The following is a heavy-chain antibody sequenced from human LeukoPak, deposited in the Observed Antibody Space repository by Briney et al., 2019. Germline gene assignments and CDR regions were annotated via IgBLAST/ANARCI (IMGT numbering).Heavy chain of an antibody. J-gene: IGHJ4*02. CDR1: GFTFSSYG. Sequence: PGGSLRLSCAASGFTFSSYGMHWVRQAPGKGLEWVAVIWYDGSNKYYADSVKGRFTISRDNAKNSLDLQMNSLRDGDTAVYFCARNYDWGQGTLVTVSS. D-gene: IGHD3-16*01. V-gene: IGHV3-33*03. CDR3: ARNYD. CDR2: IWYDGSNK.